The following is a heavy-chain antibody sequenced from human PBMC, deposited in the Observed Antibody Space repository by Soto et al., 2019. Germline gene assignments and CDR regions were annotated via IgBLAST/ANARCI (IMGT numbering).Heavy chain of an antibody. D-gene: IGHD6-25*01. Sequence: QVQLVESGGGVVQPGRSLRLSCTVSGFDFSSHGYHWVRQAPGKGLEWVAVIWHDGSQKYYADSVKGRFTISRDDAKATLYLQMNSLRAEDTALYHCARDGGLTHLRYGGQGALVTVSP. V-gene: IGHV3-33*01. CDR2: IWHDGSQK. J-gene: IGHJ4*02. CDR3: ARDGGLTHLRY. CDR1: GFDFSSHG.